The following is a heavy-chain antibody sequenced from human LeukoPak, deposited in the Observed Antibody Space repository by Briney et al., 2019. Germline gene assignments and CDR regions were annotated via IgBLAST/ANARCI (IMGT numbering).Heavy chain of an antibody. Sequence: GGSLRLSCAASGFTFSSYSMNWVRQAPGEGLEWVSYISSSSSTIYYADSVKGRFTISRDTAKNSLYLQMNSLRAEDTALYYCARLKAAAGSNFDYWGQGTLVTVPS. CDR1: GFTFSSYS. J-gene: IGHJ4*02. D-gene: IGHD6-13*01. V-gene: IGHV3-48*04. CDR3: ARLKAAAGSNFDY. CDR2: ISSSSSTI.